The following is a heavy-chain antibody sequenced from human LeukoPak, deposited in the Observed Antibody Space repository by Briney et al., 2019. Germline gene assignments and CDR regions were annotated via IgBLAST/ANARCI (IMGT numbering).Heavy chain of an antibody. CDR1: GYTFTSYG. D-gene: IGHD3-3*01. CDR3: AGDESYDLKKENLLDP. CDR2: ISAYNGNT. V-gene: IGHV1-18*01. J-gene: IGHJ5*02. Sequence: ASVKVSCKATGYTFTSYGMSWVRQAPGQGLECMGCISAYNGNTNYAQKFHGRVTMTTDTSPRTDNMELSRLRSDETAVYYFAGDESYDLKKENLLDPWGQGTLVTVS.